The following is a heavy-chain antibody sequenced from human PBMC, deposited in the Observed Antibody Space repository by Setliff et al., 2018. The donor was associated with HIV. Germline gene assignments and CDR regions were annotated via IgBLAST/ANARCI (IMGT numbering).Heavy chain of an antibody. CDR3: ARDPIDYGDSPFDY. D-gene: IGHD4-17*01. CDR2: IRSKSYSATT. Sequence: GGSLRLSCTASGFTFGDYAMSWVRQAPGKGLEWVGFIRSKSYSATTEYAASVKGRFIISRDDSKGIAYLQMNSLRTEDTAVYYCARDPIDYGDSPFDYWGQGTLVTVSS. CDR1: GFTFGDYA. J-gene: IGHJ4*02. V-gene: IGHV3-49*04.